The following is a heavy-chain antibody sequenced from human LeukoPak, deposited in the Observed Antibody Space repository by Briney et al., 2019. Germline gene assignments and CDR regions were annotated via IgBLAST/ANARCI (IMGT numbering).Heavy chain of an antibody. CDR2: IDGSGVSR. CDR3: VTYLYDYRTK. CDR1: GLTINNEA. J-gene: IGHJ4*02. D-gene: IGHD4-11*01. Sequence: PGGSLRLSCAGSGLTINNEAMSWVRQAPGKGLEWVSGIDGSGVSRSYVDSVKGRFTVSRDNSKNTMYLQMNSLRAEDTAVYYCVTYLYDYRTKWGQGTLVTVSS. V-gene: IGHV3-23*01.